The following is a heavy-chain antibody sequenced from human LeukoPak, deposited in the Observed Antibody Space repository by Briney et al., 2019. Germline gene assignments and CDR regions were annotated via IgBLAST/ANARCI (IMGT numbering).Heavy chain of an antibody. D-gene: IGHD3-22*01. CDR1: GFTFSSYE. Sequence: GGSLRLSCAASGFTFSSYEMNWVRQAPGRGLEWVSYISSSGSTIYYADSVKGRFTISRDNAKNSLYLQMNSLRAEDTAVYYCAREQYYYDSSGCVDYWGQGTLVTVSS. V-gene: IGHV3-48*03. CDR3: AREQYYYDSSGCVDY. J-gene: IGHJ4*02. CDR2: ISSSGSTI.